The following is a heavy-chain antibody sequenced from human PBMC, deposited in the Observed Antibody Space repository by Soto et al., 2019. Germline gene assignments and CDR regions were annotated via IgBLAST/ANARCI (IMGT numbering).Heavy chain of an antibody. Sequence: QIALKESGPTLVKPTQTLTLTCTFSGFSLSTSAVGVGGIRQPQGKALEWLALIYWDDDKRYSPSLKSMLTITKDNSKNQVVLTMTNLDPVDTATYYCARRLWSSSCFDSWGQGTLVTGSS. CDR1: GFSLSTSAVG. J-gene: IGHJ4*02. V-gene: IGHV2-5*02. D-gene: IGHD6-13*01. CDR2: IYWDDDK. CDR3: ARRLWSSSCFDS.